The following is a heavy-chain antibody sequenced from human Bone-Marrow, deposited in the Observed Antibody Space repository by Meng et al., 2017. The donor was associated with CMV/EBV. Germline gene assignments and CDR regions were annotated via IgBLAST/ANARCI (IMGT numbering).Heavy chain of an antibody. CDR2: IIPIFGTA. Sequence: QVQLGQSGAEVKKPGSAGKVSCKASGGTFSSYAISWVRQAPGQGLEWMGGIIPIFGTANYAQKFQGRVTITADESTSTAYMELSSLRSEDTAVYYCARVSSSWPHQLNTYYFDYWGQGTLVTVSS. D-gene: IGHD6-13*01. CDR3: ARVSSSWPHQLNTYYFDY. CDR1: GGTFSSYA. J-gene: IGHJ4*02. V-gene: IGHV1-69*12.